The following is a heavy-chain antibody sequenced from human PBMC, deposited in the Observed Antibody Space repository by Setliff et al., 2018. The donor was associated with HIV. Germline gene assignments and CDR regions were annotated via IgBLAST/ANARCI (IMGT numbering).Heavy chain of an antibody. CDR3: VRGGDYCSSTSCYDPFDS. V-gene: IGHV1-2*02. D-gene: IGHD2-2*01. CDR1: GYTFSGRY. CDR2: INPNGGET. J-gene: IGHJ4*02. Sequence: ASVKVSCKASGYTFSGRYIHWVRQAPGQGPEWMGWINPNGGETNFAHKFQGRVTLTSDTSISTAYMELLRLRSDDTSVFYCVRGGDYCSSTSCYDPFDSWGQGTPVTVSS.